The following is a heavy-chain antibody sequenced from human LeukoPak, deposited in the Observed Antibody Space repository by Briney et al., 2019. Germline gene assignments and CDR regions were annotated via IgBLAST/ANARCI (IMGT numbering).Heavy chain of an antibody. D-gene: IGHD1-1*01. CDR2: ISGDGATT. CDR1: GFPFSSYA. V-gene: IGHV3-23*01. Sequence: GGSLRLSRAASGFPFSSYAMTWVRQAPGEGLEWVSSISGDGATTYHADSVKGRFTISRDNAKDTLYLQMSSLRDEDTAVYYCISDLCGRDDQWGRGTLVSVSS. J-gene: IGHJ5*02. CDR3: ISDLCGRDDQ.